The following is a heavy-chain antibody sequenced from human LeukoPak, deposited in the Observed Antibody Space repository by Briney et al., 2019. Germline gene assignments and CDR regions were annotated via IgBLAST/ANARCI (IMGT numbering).Heavy chain of an antibody. D-gene: IGHD1-26*01. CDR1: GFSFSNHW. CDR3: ARDGTSRLDY. J-gene: IGHJ4*02. V-gene: IGHV3-7*05. Sequence: PGGSLRLSCAASGFSFSNHWMTWVRQAPGKGLEWVANIKQDGSDKNHVDSVKGRFTISRDNAKNTLYLQMNSLRAEDTALYYCARDGTSRLDYWGQGTMVSVSS. CDR2: IKQDGSDK.